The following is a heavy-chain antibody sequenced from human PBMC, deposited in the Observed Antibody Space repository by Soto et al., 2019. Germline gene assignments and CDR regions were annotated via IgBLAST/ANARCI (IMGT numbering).Heavy chain of an antibody. V-gene: IGHV3-21*01. D-gene: IGHD1-26*01. CDR3: ARYFKEWEAQANSFDI. Sequence: GGSLRLSCAASGFTFSSYSMNWVRQAPGKGLEWVSSISSSSSDIYYADSVKGRFTISKDNAKNSLYLQMNSLRAEDTAVYYGARYFKEWEAQANSFDIWGQGTMVTVSS. J-gene: IGHJ3*02. CDR2: ISSSSSDI. CDR1: GFTFSSYS.